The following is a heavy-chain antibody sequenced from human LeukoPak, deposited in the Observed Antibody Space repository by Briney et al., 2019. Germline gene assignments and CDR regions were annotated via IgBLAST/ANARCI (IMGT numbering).Heavy chain of an antibody. J-gene: IGHJ3*02. V-gene: IGHV5-51*01. CDR2: IYPGDSDT. CDR1: GYSFTSYW. D-gene: IGHD2-15*01. CDR3: AVRRSLYCSGGSCYDAFDI. Sequence: GESLKISCKGSGYSFTSYWIGWVRQMPGKGLEWMGIIYPGDSDTRYSPSFQGQVTISADKSISTAYLQWSSLKASDTAMYYCAVRRSLYCSGGSCYDAFDIWGQGTVVTVSS.